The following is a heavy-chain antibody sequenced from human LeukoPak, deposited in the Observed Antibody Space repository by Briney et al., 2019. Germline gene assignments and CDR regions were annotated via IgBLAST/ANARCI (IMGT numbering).Heavy chain of an antibody. V-gene: IGHV4-59*08. Sequence: SETLSLTCTVSGGSISSYYWSWIRQPPGKGLEWIGYIYYSGSTNYNPSLKSRVTISVDTSKNQFSLKLSSVTAADTAVYYCARQSDHYDSTGYCYVRFFDYWGQGTLVTVSS. D-gene: IGHD3-22*01. CDR2: IYYSGST. CDR3: ARQSDHYDSTGYCYVRFFDY. CDR1: GGSISSYY. J-gene: IGHJ4*02.